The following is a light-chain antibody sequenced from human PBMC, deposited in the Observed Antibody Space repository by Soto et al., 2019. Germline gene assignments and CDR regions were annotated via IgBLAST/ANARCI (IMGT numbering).Light chain of an antibody. CDR2: AAS. CDR1: QSVGGD. J-gene: IGKJ5*01. V-gene: IGKV1-39*01. CDR3: QQIHSIPIT. Sequence: DIPMTQSPGSLSASVGDRVTITCRASQSVGGDLNWYQQKPGKPPNLLIYAASSLQSGVPSRFSGSGSGTHFALTISSLQVEDFATYYCQQIHSIPITFGQGTRLEIK.